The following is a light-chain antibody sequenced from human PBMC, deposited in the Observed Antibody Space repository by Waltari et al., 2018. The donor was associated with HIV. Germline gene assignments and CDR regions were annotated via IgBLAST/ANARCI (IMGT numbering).Light chain of an antibody. Sequence: EVVMTQSPVTLSVSPGERATLPCRASPTVYRQLAWYEPKPSQAPRLVIHRASTKPRGIPARFSGSGSGTEFTLTSSSLQSEDSALYYCQQYYERPLTFGRGTKVEIK. CDR1: PTVYRQ. J-gene: IGKJ4*01. CDR3: QQYYERPLT. V-gene: IGKV3-15*01. CDR2: RAS.